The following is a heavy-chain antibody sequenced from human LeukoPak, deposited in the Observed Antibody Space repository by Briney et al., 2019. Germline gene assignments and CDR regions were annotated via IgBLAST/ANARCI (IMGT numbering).Heavy chain of an antibody. V-gene: IGHV3-21*01. D-gene: IGHD2-21*02. CDR2: ISSRSSYI. CDR3: AKIDDYYKHFDS. CDR1: DFNFNTDT. J-gene: IGHJ4*02. Sequence: GGSLRLSCTASDFNFNTDTIDWVRQAPGKGLEWVSSISSRSSYIYYADALRDRFSTSRDNAKNSVYLQMDGLRVEDTAVYYCAKIDDYYKHFDSWGQGTLLSVSS.